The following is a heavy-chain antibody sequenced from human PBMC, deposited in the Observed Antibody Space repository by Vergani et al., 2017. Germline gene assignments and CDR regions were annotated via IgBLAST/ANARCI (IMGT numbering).Heavy chain of an antibody. V-gene: IGHV4-39*01. D-gene: IGHD5-24*01. Sequence: QLQFQESGPGLLKPSETLSLTCVVSGGSVNNDSYFWGWIRQAPGKGLEHIASVYYLGNPYYNPSVKSRVSVSVDTSKNQFSLKLGYVTAADTAVYYCVRHGYRSVIDWFDPWSQGTLVTVS. CDR3: VRHGYRSVIDWFDP. CDR2: VYYLGNP. J-gene: IGHJ5*02. CDR1: GGSVNNDSYF.